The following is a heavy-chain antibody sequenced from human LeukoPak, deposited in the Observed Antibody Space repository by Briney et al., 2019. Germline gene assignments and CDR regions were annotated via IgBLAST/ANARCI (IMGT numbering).Heavy chain of an antibody. D-gene: IGHD2-15*01. CDR2: IIPIFGRA. J-gene: IGHJ3*02. CDR3: ARDVYCSGGSCYWSYGAFDI. CDR1: GGTFSSYA. Sequence: SVKVSCKASGGTFSSYAISWVRQAPGQGLEWTGVIIPIFGRANYAQKFQGRVTITADESTSTAYMELSSLRSEDTAVYYCARDVYCSGGSCYWSYGAFDIWGQGTTVTVSS. V-gene: IGHV1-69*13.